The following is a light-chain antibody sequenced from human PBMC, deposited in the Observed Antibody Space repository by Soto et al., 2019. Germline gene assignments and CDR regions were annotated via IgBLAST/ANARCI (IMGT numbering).Light chain of an antibody. Sequence: QSALTQPTSASGTPGQRVTISCSGSSSNIGSNTVNWYQQFPGTAPKLLIYSNNQRPSGVPDRFSGSKSGTSASLAISGLQSEDEADYHCAAWDDSLNGLYVFGTGTKVTVL. CDR2: SNN. CDR1: SSNIGSNT. CDR3: AAWDDSLNGLYV. V-gene: IGLV1-44*01. J-gene: IGLJ1*01.